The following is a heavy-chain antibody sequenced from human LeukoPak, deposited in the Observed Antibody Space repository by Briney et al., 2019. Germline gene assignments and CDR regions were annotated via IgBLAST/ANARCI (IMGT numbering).Heavy chain of an antibody. D-gene: IGHD1-1*01. V-gene: IGHV3-30-3*01. CDR3: VRDPSGSGFAFDS. CDR1: GFTFSSYA. Sequence: GGSLRLSCAASGFTFSSYAMHWVRQAPGKGPEWVAVISYDGSNKYYADSVKGRFTISRDNSEDTLYLQMNSLRAEDTAVYYCVRDPSGSGFAFDSWGQGALVTVSS. CDR2: ISYDGSNK. J-gene: IGHJ4*02.